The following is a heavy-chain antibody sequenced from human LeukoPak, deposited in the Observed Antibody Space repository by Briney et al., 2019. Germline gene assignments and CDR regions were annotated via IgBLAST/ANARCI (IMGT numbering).Heavy chain of an antibody. CDR1: GYTLTELS. D-gene: IGHD3-3*01. V-gene: IGHV1-24*01. CDR2: FDPEDGET. J-gene: IGHJ4*02. CDR3: ATGQPFGVVIIFDY. Sequence: ASVKVSCNVSGYTLTELSMHWVRQAPGKGLEWMGGFDPEDGETIYAQKFQGRVTMTEDTSTDTAYMELSSLRSEDTAVYYCATGQPFGVVIIFDYWGQGTLVTVSS.